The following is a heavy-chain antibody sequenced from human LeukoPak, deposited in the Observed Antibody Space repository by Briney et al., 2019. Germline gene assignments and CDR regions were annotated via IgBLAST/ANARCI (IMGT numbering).Heavy chain of an antibody. D-gene: IGHD1-26*01. Sequence: SSETLSLTCTVSGGSISPYFWSWLRQPPGKGLELEWIGYIHYSGSTNYSPSLKSRVTISVDKSKNQFSLKLSSVTAADTAVYYCARDLVGATTGAFDIWGQGTMVTVSS. CDR1: GGSISPYF. CDR3: ARDLVGATTGAFDI. CDR2: IHYSGST. V-gene: IGHV4-59*12. J-gene: IGHJ3*02.